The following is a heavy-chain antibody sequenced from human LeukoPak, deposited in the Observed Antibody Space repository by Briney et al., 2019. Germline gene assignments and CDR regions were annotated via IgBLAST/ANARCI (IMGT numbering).Heavy chain of an antibody. CDR2: IKQDGSEK. D-gene: IGHD3-10*01. Sequence: PGGSLRLSCGASGFIFSSYWMSRVRQAPGKGLEWVANIKQDGSEKYYVDSVKGRFTISRDNAKKSLFLQMNSLRAEDTAVYYCAGHSLWFGELAPWGQGTLVTVSS. CDR1: GFIFSSYW. J-gene: IGHJ5*02. CDR3: AGHSLWFGELAP. V-gene: IGHV3-7*03.